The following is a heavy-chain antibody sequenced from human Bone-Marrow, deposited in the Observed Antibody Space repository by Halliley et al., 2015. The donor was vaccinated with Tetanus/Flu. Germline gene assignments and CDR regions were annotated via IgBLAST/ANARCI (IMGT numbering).Heavy chain of an antibody. CDR1: GASISENS. D-gene: IGHD3-16*01. J-gene: IGHJ5*02. CDR2: INDSGNT. Sequence: TLSLTCTVSGASISENSWSWIRQPPGKELEWIGHINDSGNTEYNPSLTSRVTISVDMSKNQFSLKLSSVTAADTAVYFCARERGNDGFSIWFYPGGQGTLVTASS. CDR3: ARERGNDGFSIWFYP. V-gene: IGHV4-59*01.